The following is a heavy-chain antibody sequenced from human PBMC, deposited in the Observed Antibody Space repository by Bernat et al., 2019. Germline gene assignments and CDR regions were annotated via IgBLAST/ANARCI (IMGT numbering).Heavy chain of an antibody. Sequence: QVQLQESGPGLVKPSQTLSLTCTVSGGSISSGGYYWSWIRQPPGKGLEWIGYIYYSGSTNYNPSLKSRVTISVDTSKNQFSLKLSSVTAADTAVYYCARGCSSTSCGGAFDIWGQGTMVTVSS. D-gene: IGHD2-2*01. CDR1: GGSISSGGYY. V-gene: IGHV4-61*08. CDR2: IYYSGST. J-gene: IGHJ3*02. CDR3: ARGCSSTSCGGAFDI.